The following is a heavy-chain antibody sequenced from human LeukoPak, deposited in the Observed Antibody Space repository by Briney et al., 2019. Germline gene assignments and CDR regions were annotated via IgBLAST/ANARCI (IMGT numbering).Heavy chain of an antibody. CDR3: ARDVLREIYDSSGRGFDP. V-gene: IGHV3-21*01. CDR1: GFTFSSYS. CDR2: ISSSSSYI. J-gene: IGHJ5*02. D-gene: IGHD3-22*01. Sequence: GGSLRLSCAASGFTFSSYSMNWVRQAPGKGLEWVSSISSSSSYIYYADSVKGRFTISRDNAKNSLYLQMNSLRAEDTAVYYCARDVLREIYDSSGRGFDPWGQGTLVTVSS.